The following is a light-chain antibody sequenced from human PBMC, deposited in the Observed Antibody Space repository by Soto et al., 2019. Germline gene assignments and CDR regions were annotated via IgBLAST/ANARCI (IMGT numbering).Light chain of an antibody. CDR3: QHYNSYSEA. J-gene: IGKJ1*01. Sequence: DIQMTQSPSTLSASVGDRVTITCRASQSISSWLAWYQQKPGKAPKLLIYDASSLESGVPSRFSGSGSGTEFTLTISSLQTEDFATYYCQHYNSYSEAFGQGTKV. CDR1: QSISSW. V-gene: IGKV1-5*01. CDR2: DAS.